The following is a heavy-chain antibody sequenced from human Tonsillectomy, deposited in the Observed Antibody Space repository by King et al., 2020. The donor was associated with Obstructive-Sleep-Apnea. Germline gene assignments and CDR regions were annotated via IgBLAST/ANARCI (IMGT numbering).Heavy chain of an antibody. D-gene: IGHD2/OR15-2a*01. Sequence: VQLVESGGGLVQPGKSLRLSCAASGFTFDDYAMHWVRQPPGKGLEWVSGINWNGDNTAYADSVKGRFTISRDNAKNSLYLQLNSLGAGDTALYYCAKDPQSHFYGSEFDYWGQGTLVTVSS. V-gene: IGHV3-9*01. CDR3: AKDPQSHFYGSEFDY. CDR1: GFTFDDYA. J-gene: IGHJ4*02. CDR2: INWNGDNT.